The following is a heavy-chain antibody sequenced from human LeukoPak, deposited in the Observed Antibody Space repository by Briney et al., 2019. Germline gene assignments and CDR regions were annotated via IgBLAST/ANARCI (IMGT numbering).Heavy chain of an antibody. V-gene: IGHV1-2*04. CDR1: GYTFTGYY. D-gene: IGHD5-18*01. CDR2: INPNSGGT. Sequence: ASVKVSCKASGYTFTGYYMHWVRQAPGQGLEWMGWINPNSGGTNYAQKFQGWVTMTRDTSISTAYMELSRLRSDDTAVYYCARGATAMASNDYWGQGTLVTVSS. J-gene: IGHJ4*02. CDR3: ARGATAMASNDY.